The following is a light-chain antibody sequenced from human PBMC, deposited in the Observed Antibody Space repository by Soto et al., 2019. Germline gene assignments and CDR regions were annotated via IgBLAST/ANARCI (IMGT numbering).Light chain of an antibody. CDR3: QQYRNWPRT. V-gene: IGKV1-5*03. CDR2: KAS. CDR1: QTISSW. J-gene: IGKJ1*01. Sequence: DIQMTQSPSTLSGSVGDRVTITCRASQTISSWLAWYQQKPGKAPKLLIHKASTLKSGVPSRFSGSGSGTEFTLTINNLQSEDFAVYYCQQYRNWPRTCGQGTKVDIK.